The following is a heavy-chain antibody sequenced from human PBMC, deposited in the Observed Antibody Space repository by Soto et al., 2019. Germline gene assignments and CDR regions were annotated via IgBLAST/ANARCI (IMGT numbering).Heavy chain of an antibody. CDR3: TVITFGGDISLDY. CDR2: IKSKNNGGTT. D-gene: IGHD3-16*01. V-gene: IGHV3-15*01. J-gene: IGHJ4*02. Sequence: PGGSLRLSCAASGFTFSWAWMSWVRQAPGKGLEWVGRIKSKNNGGTTDYAAPVKGRFTISRDDSKNLLYLQINSLKTEDTAVYYCTVITFGGDISLDYWGQGILVTVSS. CDR1: GFTFSWAW.